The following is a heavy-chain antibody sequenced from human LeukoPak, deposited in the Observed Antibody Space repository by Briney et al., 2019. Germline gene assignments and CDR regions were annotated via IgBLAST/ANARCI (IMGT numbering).Heavy chain of an antibody. Sequence: SQTLSLTCTVSGGSIGSGDYYWSWIRQPPGKGLEWIGYIYYSGSTYYNPSLKSRVTITVDTSKNQFSLKLSSVTAADTAVYYCTSIGTNFDYWGQGTLVTVSS. CDR3: TSIGTNFDY. CDR1: GGSIGSGDYY. CDR2: IYYSGST. J-gene: IGHJ4*02. V-gene: IGHV4-30-4*08.